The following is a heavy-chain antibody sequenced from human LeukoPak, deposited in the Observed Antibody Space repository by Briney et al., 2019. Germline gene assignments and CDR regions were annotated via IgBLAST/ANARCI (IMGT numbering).Heavy chain of an antibody. CDR2: ISWNNDYI. J-gene: IGHJ4*02. D-gene: IGHD4-11*01. CDR1: GFTFDDYG. CDR3: VRAGTHYSFDY. Sequence: GRSLRLSCEASGFTFDDYGMHWVRQAPGKGLEWVSGISWNNDYIAYADSVKGRFTISRDNAKNSLYLQMNSLSADDTALYYCVRAGTHYSFDYWGQGTLVSVSS. V-gene: IGHV3-9*01.